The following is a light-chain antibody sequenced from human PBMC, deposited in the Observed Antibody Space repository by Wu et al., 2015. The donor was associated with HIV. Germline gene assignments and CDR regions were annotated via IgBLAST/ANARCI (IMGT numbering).Light chain of an antibody. CDR3: QQYERSPRT. CDR2: GAY. CDR1: QTVRVSH. V-gene: IGKV3-20*01. Sequence: EIVLTQSPGTLSLSPGDRATLSCRASQTVRVSHLAWYQQKAGQPPRLLIWGAYNRAGGVPDRFSGSVSGTDFTLTISRLGPDDFAMYYCQQYERSPRTFGQGTKVE. J-gene: IGKJ1*01.